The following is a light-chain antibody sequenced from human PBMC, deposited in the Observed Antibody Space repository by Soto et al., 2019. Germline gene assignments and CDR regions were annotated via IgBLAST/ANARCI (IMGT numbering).Light chain of an antibody. J-gene: IGLJ3*02. V-gene: IGLV2-14*01. Sequence: QSALTQPASVSGSPGQSITISCTGTSSDVGGYNYVSWYQQHPGKAPNLMIYEVSNRPSGVSNRFSGSKSGNTASLTISGLQAEDEADYYCSSYTTISTLEVFGGGTKLTVL. CDR1: SSDVGGYNY. CDR2: EVS. CDR3: SSYTTISTLEV.